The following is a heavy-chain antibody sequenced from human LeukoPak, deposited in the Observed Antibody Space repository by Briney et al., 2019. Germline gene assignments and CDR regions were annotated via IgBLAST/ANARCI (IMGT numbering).Heavy chain of an antibody. CDR2: ISSSRSTT. J-gene: IGHJ4*02. V-gene: IGHV3-48*01. CDR1: GFTFSRYS. CDR3: ARERQLERLAFGKEGSAFDY. D-gene: IGHD1-1*01. Sequence: GGSLRLSCAASGFTFSRYSMTWVRQAPGKGLEWISFISSSRSTTYYADSVKGRCTISRDNGKNSMYLQMHSLRAEDTAVYYCARERQLERLAFGKEGSAFDYWGQGTLVTVSS.